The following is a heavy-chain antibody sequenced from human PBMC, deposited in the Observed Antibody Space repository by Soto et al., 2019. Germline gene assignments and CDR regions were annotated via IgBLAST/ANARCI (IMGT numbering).Heavy chain of an antibody. D-gene: IGHD1-26*01. CDR3: ASGKAWEVLLAY. J-gene: IGHJ4*02. CDR1: GASINSSGYY. CDR2: IYFSGST. Sequence: QVQLQESGPGLVKPSQTLSLTCTVSGASINSSGYYWSWIRQLPGKGLEWIGYIYFSGSTYYNPSLESRVTISRDTSQNQFSLQLSSVTAADTAVYCCASGKAWEVLLAYWGQGTLATVSS. V-gene: IGHV4-31*03.